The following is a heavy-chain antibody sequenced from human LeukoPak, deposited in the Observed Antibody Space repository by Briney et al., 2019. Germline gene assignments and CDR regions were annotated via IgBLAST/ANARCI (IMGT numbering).Heavy chain of an antibody. CDR3: ARDRSWGIDY. CDR2: IYYSGST. Sequence: SETLSLTCTVSGGSISSYYWSWLRQPPGKGLEWIGYIYYSGSTNYNPSLKSRVTISVDTSKNQSSLKLSSVTAADTAVYYCARDRSWGIDYWGQGTLVTVSS. J-gene: IGHJ4*02. D-gene: IGHD3-10*01. V-gene: IGHV4-59*01. CDR1: GGSISSYY.